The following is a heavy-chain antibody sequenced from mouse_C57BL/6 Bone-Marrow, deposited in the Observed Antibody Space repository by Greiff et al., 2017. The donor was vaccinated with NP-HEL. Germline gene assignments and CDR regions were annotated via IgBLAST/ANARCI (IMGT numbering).Heavy chain of an antibody. J-gene: IGHJ4*01. V-gene: IGHV5-17*01. CDR2: ISSGSSTI. CDR1: GFTFSDYG. D-gene: IGHD1-1*01. Sequence: EVMLVESGGGLVKPGGSLKLSCAASGFTFSDYGMHWVRQAPEKGLEWVAYISSGSSTIYYADTVKGRFTISRDNAKNTLFLQMTSLRSEDTAMYYCARPEYYYGSSYAMDYWGQGTSVTVSS. CDR3: ARPEYYYGSSYAMDY.